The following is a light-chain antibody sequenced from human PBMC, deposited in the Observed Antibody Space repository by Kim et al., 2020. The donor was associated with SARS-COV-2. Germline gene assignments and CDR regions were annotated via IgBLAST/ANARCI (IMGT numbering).Light chain of an antibody. CDR2: GAS. Sequence: EIVMTQSPATLSVSPGERATLSCRASQSIINNLAWYQQKPGQAPRLLISGASTRATGIPARFSGSGSGTEFTLTISSLQSEDFAVYYCQQYKSWLITFGQGTRLEIK. J-gene: IGKJ5*01. V-gene: IGKV3-15*01. CDR3: QQYKSWLIT. CDR1: QSIINN.